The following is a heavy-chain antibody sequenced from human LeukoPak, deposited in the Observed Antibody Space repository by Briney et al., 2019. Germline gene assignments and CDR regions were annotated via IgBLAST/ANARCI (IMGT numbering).Heavy chain of an antibody. Sequence: SSETLSLTCTVSGGSISSYYWSWIRQPPGKGLEWIGYIYYSGGTNYNPSLESRVTISLDTSKNHFSLKLSSVTAADTAVYYCARDSTSDDAFDIWGQGTMVTVSS. J-gene: IGHJ3*02. V-gene: IGHV4-59*01. CDR1: GGSISSYY. CDR2: IYYSGGT. CDR3: ARDSTSDDAFDI. D-gene: IGHD3-10*01.